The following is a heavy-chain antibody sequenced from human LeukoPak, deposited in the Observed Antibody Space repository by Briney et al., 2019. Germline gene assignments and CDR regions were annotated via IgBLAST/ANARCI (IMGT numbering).Heavy chain of an antibody. CDR1: GFTFSSYW. V-gene: IGHV3-7*01. J-gene: IGHJ4*02. Sequence: GGSLRLSCAASGFTFSSYWMSWVRQAPGKGLEWVANIKQDGSEKYYVDSVKGRFTISRDNAKNSLYLQMNSLRAEDTAVYYCARVGAVAGRHLGYWGQGTLVTVSS. CDR3: ARVGAVAGRHLGY. CDR2: IKQDGSEK. D-gene: IGHD6-19*01.